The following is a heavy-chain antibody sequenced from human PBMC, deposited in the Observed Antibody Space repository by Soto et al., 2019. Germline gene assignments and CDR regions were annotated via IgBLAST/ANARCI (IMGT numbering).Heavy chain of an antibody. CDR2: IYHSGST. J-gene: IGHJ3*02. CDR1: GGSISSSNW. D-gene: IGHD3-10*01. Sequence: QVQLQESGPGLVKPSGTLSLTCAVSGGSISSSNWWSWVRQPPGKGLEWIGEIYHSGSTNYNPSLKSRVTISIDKSKNQFARKLSSVTAADTAVYYRAGAPPPGPHYITFDIWGQGTMVTVSS. V-gene: IGHV4-4*02. CDR3: AGAPPPGPHYITFDI.